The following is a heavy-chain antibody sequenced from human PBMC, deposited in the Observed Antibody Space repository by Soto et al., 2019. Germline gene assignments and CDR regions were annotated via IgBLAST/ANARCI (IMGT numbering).Heavy chain of an antibody. Sequence: QVQLVQSGSEVKKPGSSVKVSCKASGGTFSXYTXXXXXXXXXRGXEWMGGIIPMIGATNNAQKLKGRLTITADKSTGTVYMXXXXLXXXDTAXXXXXRXXXXXXXXGXXDIWGQGTEVTVSP. CDR2: IIPMIGAT. V-gene: IGHV1-69*06. J-gene: IGHJ3*02. CDR3: XRXXXXXXXXGXXDI. CDR1: GGTFSXYT.